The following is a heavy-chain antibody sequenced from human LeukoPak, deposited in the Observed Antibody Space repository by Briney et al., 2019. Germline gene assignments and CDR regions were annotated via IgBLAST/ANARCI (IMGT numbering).Heavy chain of an antibody. J-gene: IGHJ4*02. Sequence: ASVKVSCTSSGYIFNYYGISWVRQAPGQGLEWMGWIRVYNGNTNYAQKFQDRVTMTTDISTGTAYMELSSLRSDDAAVYYCARDLGTFGGVIVSGYWGQGTLVTVSS. CDR1: GYIFNYYG. D-gene: IGHD3-16*02. V-gene: IGHV1-18*01. CDR2: IRVYNGNT. CDR3: ARDLGTFGGVIVSGY.